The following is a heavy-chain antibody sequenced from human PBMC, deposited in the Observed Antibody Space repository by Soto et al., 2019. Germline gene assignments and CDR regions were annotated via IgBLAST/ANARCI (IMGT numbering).Heavy chain of an antibody. V-gene: IGHV4-34*01. CDR3: ARGSGLRFLEWTPPYFDY. CDR2: INHSGST. CDR1: GGSFSGYY. D-gene: IGHD3-3*01. J-gene: IGHJ4*02. Sequence: SETLSLTCAVYGGSFSGYYWSWIRQPPGKGLEWIGEINHSGSTNYNPSLKSRVTISVDTSKNQFSLKLSSVAAADTAVYYCARGSGLRFLEWTPPYFDYWGQGTLVTVSS.